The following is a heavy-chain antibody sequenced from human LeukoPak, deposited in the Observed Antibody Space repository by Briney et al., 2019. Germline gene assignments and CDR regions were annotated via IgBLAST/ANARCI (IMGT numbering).Heavy chain of an antibody. CDR3: ARDPSNTGGSYQYFDY. J-gene: IGHJ4*02. V-gene: IGHV1-18*01. Sequence: RASVKVSFTTSGYSFRLYAITWVRQAPGQGLEWIGWISTWNGDTIYAQKLQGRVTVTTDASTNTVYMELRSLRSDDTALYYCARDPSNTGGSYQYFDYWGQGNLVTVSS. D-gene: IGHD2-8*02. CDR1: GYSFRLYA. CDR2: ISTWNGDT.